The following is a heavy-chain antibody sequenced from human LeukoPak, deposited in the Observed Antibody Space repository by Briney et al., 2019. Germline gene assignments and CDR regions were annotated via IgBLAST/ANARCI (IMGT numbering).Heavy chain of an antibody. D-gene: IGHD3-3*01. J-gene: IGHJ6*03. V-gene: IGHV3-20*04. CDR1: GFTFDDYG. Sequence: PGGSLRLSCAASGFTFDDYGMSWVRQAPGKGLEWVSGINWNGGSTCYADSVKGRFTISRDNAKNSLYLQMNSLRAEDTALYYCARDGNLGNYDFWSGLYYYYYYYMDVWGKGTTVTVSS. CDR3: ARDGNLGNYDFWSGLYYYYYYYMDV. CDR2: INWNGGST.